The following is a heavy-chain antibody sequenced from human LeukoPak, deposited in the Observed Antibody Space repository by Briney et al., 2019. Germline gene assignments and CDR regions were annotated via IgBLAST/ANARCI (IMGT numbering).Heavy chain of an antibody. CDR3: ASLEQLAFFDY. CDR2: IYYSGST. V-gene: IGHV4-39*07. CDR1: GGSISSSSYY. J-gene: IGHJ4*02. Sequence: SETLSLTCTVSGGSISSSSYYWGWIRQPPGKGLEWIGSIYYSGSTYYNPSLKSRVTISVDTSKNQFSLKLSSVTAADTAVYYCASLEQLAFFDYWGQGTLVTVSS. D-gene: IGHD6-13*01.